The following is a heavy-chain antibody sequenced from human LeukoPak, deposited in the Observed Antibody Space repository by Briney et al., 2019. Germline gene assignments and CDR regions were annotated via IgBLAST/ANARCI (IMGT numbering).Heavy chain of an antibody. CDR3: ARRSTVTTFEY. V-gene: IGHV4-4*02. CDR1: GGSITSSNW. Sequence: PSETLSLTCAVSGGSITSSNWWSWVRQPPGKGLEWIGEIYHSGSTNYNPSLESRVTISVDKSKNQFSLKLTSVTAADTAVYYCARRSTVTTFEYWGQGILVTVSS. D-gene: IGHD4-17*01. J-gene: IGHJ4*02. CDR2: IYHSGST.